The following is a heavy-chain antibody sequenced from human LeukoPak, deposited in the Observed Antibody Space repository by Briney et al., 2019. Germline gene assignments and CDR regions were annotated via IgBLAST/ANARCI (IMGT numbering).Heavy chain of an antibody. CDR1: GYSISSGYY. CDR2: IYHSGNT. J-gene: IGHJ4*02. CDR3: SRTFWGKYIDY. V-gene: IGHV4-38-2*02. Sequence: SETLSLTCTVSGYSISSGYYWCWIRQPPGKVLEWIGSIYHSGNTYYNPSLKSRVTISVDTSKNQFSLKLSSVTAADTAVYYCSRTFWGKYIDYWGQGTLVTVTS. D-gene: IGHD3-16*01.